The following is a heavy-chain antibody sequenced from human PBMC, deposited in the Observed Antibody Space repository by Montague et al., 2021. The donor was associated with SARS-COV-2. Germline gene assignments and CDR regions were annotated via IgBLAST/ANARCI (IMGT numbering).Heavy chain of an antibody. CDR1: GGSISSSSYY. J-gene: IGHJ6*02. Sequence: SETLSLTCTVSGGSISSSSYYWGWIRQPPGEGLEWIGSIYYSGSTYYNPSLKSRVTISVDTSKNQFSLKLSSVTAADTAVYYCARDGSLRFEIWIGHRHYYYGMAVWGQGTTVTVSS. CDR2: IYYSGST. D-gene: IGHD3-3*01. V-gene: IGHV4-39*07. CDR3: ARDGSLRFEIWIGHRHYYYGMAV.